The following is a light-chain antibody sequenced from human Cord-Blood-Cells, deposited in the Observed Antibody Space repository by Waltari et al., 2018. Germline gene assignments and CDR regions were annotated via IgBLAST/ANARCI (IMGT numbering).Light chain of an antibody. CDR2: YDD. CDR1: SSNSGDNA. V-gene: IGLV1-36*01. CDR3: AAWDDSLNGYV. Sequence: QSVLTHPPSVFDPPRPMVTTSCSGSSSNSGDNAVTWYQQLPGKAPKLLIYYDDLLPSGVSNRFSGSKSGTSASLAISGLQSEDEADYYCAAWDDSLNGYVFGTGTKVTVL. J-gene: IGLJ1*01.